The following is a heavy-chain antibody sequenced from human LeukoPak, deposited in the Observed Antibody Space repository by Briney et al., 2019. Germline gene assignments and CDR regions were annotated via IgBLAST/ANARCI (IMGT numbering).Heavy chain of an antibody. J-gene: IGHJ4*02. D-gene: IGHD2/OR15-2a*01. CDR1: GFTFSGSA. V-gene: IGHV3-73*01. CDR3: VRPSKDYFDY. Sequence: GGSLRLSCAASGFTFSGSAMHWVRQASGKGLEWVGRIRSKANSYATAYAASVKGRFTISRDDSKNTLYLQMNSLKTEDTAVYYCVRPSKDYFDYWGQGTLVTVSS. CDR2: IRSKANSYAT.